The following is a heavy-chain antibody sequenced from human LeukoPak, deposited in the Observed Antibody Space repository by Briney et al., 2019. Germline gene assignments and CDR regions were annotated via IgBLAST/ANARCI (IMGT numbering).Heavy chain of an antibody. CDR3: AKDGDSSGYYLDY. D-gene: IGHD3-22*01. J-gene: IGHJ4*02. Sequence: GGSLRLSCAASGFTFSSYAMSWVRQAPGKGLEWVSAISGSGGSTYYADSVKGRFTISRDNSKNTLYPQMNSLRAEDTAVYYCAKDGDSSGYYLDYWGQGTLVTVSS. V-gene: IGHV3-23*01. CDR2: ISGSGGST. CDR1: GFTFSSYA.